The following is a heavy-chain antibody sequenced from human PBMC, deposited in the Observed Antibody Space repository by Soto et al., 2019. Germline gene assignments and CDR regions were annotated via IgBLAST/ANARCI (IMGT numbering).Heavy chain of an antibody. CDR1: GGTFSSYA. V-gene: IGHV1-69*12. J-gene: IGHJ4*02. CDR3: ARRGGSGSPTQRSFDY. D-gene: IGHD3-10*01. CDR2: IIPIFGTA. Sequence: QVQLVQSGAEVKKPGSSVKVSCKASGGTFSSYAISWVRQAPGQGLEWMGGIIPIFGTANYAQKFQGRVTMTADESTSTAYMELSSLRSEDTAVYYWARRGGSGSPTQRSFDYWGQGTLVTVSS.